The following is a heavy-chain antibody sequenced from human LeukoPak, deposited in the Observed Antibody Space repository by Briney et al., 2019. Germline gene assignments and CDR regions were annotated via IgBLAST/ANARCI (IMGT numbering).Heavy chain of an antibody. V-gene: IGHV4-4*07. CDR1: GGSISSYY. J-gene: IGHJ5*02. Sequence: SETLSLTCTVSGGSISSYYWSWIRQPAGKGLEWIGRIYTSGSTNYNPSLKSRVTISVDTSKNQLSLKLSSVTAADTAVYYCARGGLTGSYYKSWFDPWGQGTLVTVSS. D-gene: IGHD3-10*01. CDR2: IYTSGST. CDR3: ARGGLTGSYYKSWFDP.